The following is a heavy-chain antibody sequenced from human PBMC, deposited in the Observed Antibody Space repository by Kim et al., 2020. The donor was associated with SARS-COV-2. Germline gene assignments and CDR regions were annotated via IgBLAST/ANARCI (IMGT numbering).Heavy chain of an antibody. CDR3: ARGRGGNHQRSHWFDP. V-gene: IGHV3-48*04. Sequence: GGSLRLSCAASGFPFNTQSMNWVRQAPGKGLEWVSSIISSGSIVYYADSVKGRFSISRDNAKNSLYLQMNSLRAEDTAVYYCARGRGGNHQRSHWFDPWGQGTLVTVSS. CDR2: IISSGSIV. CDR1: GFPFNTQS. J-gene: IGHJ5*02. D-gene: IGHD1-26*01.